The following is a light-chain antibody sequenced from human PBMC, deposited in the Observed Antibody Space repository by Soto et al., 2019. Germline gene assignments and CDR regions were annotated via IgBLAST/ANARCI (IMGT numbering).Light chain of an antibody. CDR2: EGS. CDR3: CSSEPGRNFV. CDR1: SSAVGTFRL. Sequence: QSALTQPASVSGSPGQSITISCTGSSSAVGTFRLVSWYQHHPGKVPKLIIYEGSKRPSGVSDRFSGSEPGNTASLTISGLQAEDEADYYCCSSEPGRNFVFGTGTKVTVL. J-gene: IGLJ1*01. V-gene: IGLV2-23*01.